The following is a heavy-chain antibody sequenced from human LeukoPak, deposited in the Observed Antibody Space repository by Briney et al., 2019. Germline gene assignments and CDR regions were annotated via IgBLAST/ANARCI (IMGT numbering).Heavy chain of an antibody. V-gene: IGHV3-7*01. CDR1: GFTFSIYW. CDR3: ARDTQKNDY. CDR2: IKEDGSER. Sequence: GGSLRLSCEASGFTFSIYWMSWVRQAPGKGPEWVANIKEDGSERYYVDSVKGRFTISRDNAKNILYLQMNSLRAEDTAVYYCARDTQKNDYWGQGTLVTVSS. J-gene: IGHJ4*02.